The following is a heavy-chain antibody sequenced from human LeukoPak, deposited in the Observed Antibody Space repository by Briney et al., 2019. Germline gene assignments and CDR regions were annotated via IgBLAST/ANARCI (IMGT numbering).Heavy chain of an antibody. CDR1: GFTFSTYA. Sequence: GGSLKLSCEASGFTFSTYAMSWVRQAPGKGLEWVSAITGSGDDTYYADSVKGRFTISRDNSMSTLYLQMNSLRAEDTAVYYCANPPTQFFYWGQGTLVTVSS. J-gene: IGHJ4*02. CDR3: ANPPTQFFY. D-gene: IGHD3-3*01. V-gene: IGHV3-23*01. CDR2: ITGSGDDT.